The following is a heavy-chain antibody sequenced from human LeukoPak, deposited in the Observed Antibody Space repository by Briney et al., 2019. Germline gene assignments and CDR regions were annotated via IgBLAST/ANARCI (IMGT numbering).Heavy chain of an antibody. CDR3: ARDAYYYGSGSYGY. J-gene: IGHJ4*02. D-gene: IGHD3-10*01. Sequence: GASVKVSCKASGYTFTSYGISWVRQAPGQGLEWMGWISAHNGNTNYAQKLQGRVTMTTDTSTSTAYMELRSLRSDDTAVYYCARDAYYYGSGSYGYWGQGTLVTVSS. CDR2: ISAHNGNT. V-gene: IGHV1-18*01. CDR1: GYTFTSYG.